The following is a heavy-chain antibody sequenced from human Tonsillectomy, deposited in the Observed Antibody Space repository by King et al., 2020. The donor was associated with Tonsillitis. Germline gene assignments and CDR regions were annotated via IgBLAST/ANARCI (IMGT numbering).Heavy chain of an antibody. CDR3: ALGSLG. Sequence: WVRQAPGKGLEWVSCISWNSGSIGYADSVKGRFTISRDNAKNSLYLQMNSLRAEDTASYYCALGSLGCGQGKMVTVSS. V-gene: IGHV3-9*01. D-gene: IGHD6-19*01. J-gene: IGHJ3*01. CDR2: ISWNSGSI.